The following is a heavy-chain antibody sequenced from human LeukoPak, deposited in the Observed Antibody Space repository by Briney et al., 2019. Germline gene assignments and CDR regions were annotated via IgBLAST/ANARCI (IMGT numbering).Heavy chain of an antibody. D-gene: IGHD2-2*01. Sequence: PETLSLTCAVYGGSFSGYYWSWIRQPPGKGLEWIGEINHSGSTNYNPSLKSRVIISVDTSKNQFSLKLSSVTAADTAVYYCARTSDIVVVPAAYGMDVWGKGTTVTVSS. CDR1: GGSFSGYY. V-gene: IGHV4-34*01. CDR3: ARTSDIVVVPAAYGMDV. CDR2: INHSGST. J-gene: IGHJ6*04.